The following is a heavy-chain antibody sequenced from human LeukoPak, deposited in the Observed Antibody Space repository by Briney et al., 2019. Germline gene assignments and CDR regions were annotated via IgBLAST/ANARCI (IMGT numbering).Heavy chain of an antibody. CDR2: ISGSGGST. CDR3: ARGRYYGSGSMGAFDI. CDR1: GFTFSSYA. Sequence: PGGSLRLSCAASGFTFSSYAMSWVRQAPGKGLEWVSAISGSGGSTYYADSVKGRFTISRDNSKNTLYLQMNSLRAEDTAVYYCARGRYYGSGSMGAFDIWGQGTMVTVSS. V-gene: IGHV3-23*01. J-gene: IGHJ3*02. D-gene: IGHD3-10*01.